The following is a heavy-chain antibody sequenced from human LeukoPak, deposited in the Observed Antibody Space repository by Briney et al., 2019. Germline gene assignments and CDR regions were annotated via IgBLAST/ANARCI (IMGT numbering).Heavy chain of an antibody. Sequence: AASVKVSCKASGYTFTSYGISWVRQAPGQGLEWMGWISAYNGNTNYAQKLQGRVTMTTDTSTSTAYMELRSLRSDDTAVYYCARDRVVAATRVSGGFDPWGQGTLVTVSS. J-gene: IGHJ5*02. CDR1: GYTFTSYG. CDR2: ISAYNGNT. CDR3: ARDRVVAATRVSGGFDP. D-gene: IGHD2-15*01. V-gene: IGHV1-18*01.